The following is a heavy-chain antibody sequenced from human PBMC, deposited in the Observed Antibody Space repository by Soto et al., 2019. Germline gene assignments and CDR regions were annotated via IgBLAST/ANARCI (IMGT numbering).Heavy chain of an antibody. CDR3: FRENHFSYHGMDV. CDR1: GFDFSGSS. J-gene: IGHJ6*02. V-gene: IGHV3-73*02. Sequence: EVQLVESGGGLVQPGGSLTLSCVGSGFDFSGSSIHWVRQASGKGLEWVGRIRSKANSYATAYAASVKGRFIVSRDDSKTTAYLQMDSLKIADTAVYYSFRENHFSYHGMDVWGQGTTVTVSS. CDR2: IRSKANSYAT.